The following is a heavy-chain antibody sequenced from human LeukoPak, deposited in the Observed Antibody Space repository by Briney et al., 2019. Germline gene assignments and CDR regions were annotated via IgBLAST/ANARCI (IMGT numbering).Heavy chain of an antibody. V-gene: IGHV1-3*01. CDR1: GYTFTSYT. Sequence: ASEKVSCKASGYTFTSYTMHWVRQAPGQRREWMGWINAGNGNTNSTQKSRGRVAMPRDTSASTAYMELSSLTSEDTAVYYCARAGYCSITGCYHDPVDYWGEGALVTVS. J-gene: IGHJ4*02. CDR3: ARAGYCSITGCYHDPVDY. D-gene: IGHD2-2*03. CDR2: INAGNGNT.